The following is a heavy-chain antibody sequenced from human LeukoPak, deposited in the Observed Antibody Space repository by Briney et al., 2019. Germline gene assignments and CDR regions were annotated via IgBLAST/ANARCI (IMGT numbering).Heavy chain of an antibody. CDR3: AKGPVAGTIGSFDY. CDR1: GFTFDDYA. J-gene: IGHJ4*02. D-gene: IGHD6-19*01. Sequence: GGSLRLSCAASGFTFDDYAMHWVRHAPGKGLEWVSGISWNSGSIGYADSVKGRFTISRDNAKNSLYLQMNSLRAEDTALYYCAKGPVAGTIGSFDYWGQGTLVTVSS. V-gene: IGHV3-9*01. CDR2: ISWNSGSI.